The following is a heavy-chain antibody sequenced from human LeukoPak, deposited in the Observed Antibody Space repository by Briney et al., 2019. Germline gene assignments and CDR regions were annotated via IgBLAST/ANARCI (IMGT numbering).Heavy chain of an antibody. CDR3: ARHTRARTYYYDSSGYDAFDI. CDR1: GYTFTGYY. Sequence: ASVKVSCKASGYTFTGYYMHWVRQAPGQGLEWMGWINPNSGGTNYAQKFQGWVTMTRDTSISTAYMELSRLRSDDTAVYYCARHTRARTYYYDSSGYDAFDIWGQGTMVTVSS. D-gene: IGHD3-22*01. V-gene: IGHV1-2*04. CDR2: INPNSGGT. J-gene: IGHJ3*02.